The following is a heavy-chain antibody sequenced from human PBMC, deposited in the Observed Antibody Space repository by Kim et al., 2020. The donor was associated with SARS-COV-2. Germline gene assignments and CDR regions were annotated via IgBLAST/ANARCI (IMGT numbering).Heavy chain of an antibody. D-gene: IGHD3-22*01. CDR2: IYYSGST. Sequence: SETLSLTCTVSGGSISSSSYYWGWIRQPPGKGLEWIGSIYYSGSTYYNPSLKSRVTISVDTSKNQFSLKLSSVTAADTAVYYCARDSYYDSSGSDAFDIWGQGTMVTVSS. CDR3: ARDSYYDSSGSDAFDI. V-gene: IGHV4-39*07. CDR1: GGSISSSSYY. J-gene: IGHJ3*02.